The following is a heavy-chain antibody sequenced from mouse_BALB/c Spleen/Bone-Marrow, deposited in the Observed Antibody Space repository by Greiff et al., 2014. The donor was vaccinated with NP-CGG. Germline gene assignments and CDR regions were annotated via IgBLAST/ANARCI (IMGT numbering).Heavy chain of an antibody. V-gene: IGHV5-6-3*01. D-gene: IGHD4-1*01. CDR2: INSNGGST. Sequence: EVKLMESGGGLVQPGGSLKLSCAASGFTFSSYGMSWVRQTPDKRLELVATINSNGGSTYYPGSVKGRFTISRDNAKNTLYLQMSSLKSEDTAMYYCARDGLGGGYYFDYWGQGTTLTVSS. J-gene: IGHJ2*01. CDR1: GFTFSSYG. CDR3: ARDGLGGGYYFDY.